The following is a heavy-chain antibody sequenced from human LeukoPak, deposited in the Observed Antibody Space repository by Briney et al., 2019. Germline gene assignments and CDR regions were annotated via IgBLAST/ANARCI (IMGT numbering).Heavy chain of an antibody. CDR2: IRSKTYGETT. D-gene: IGHD3-10*01. CDR3: SRVQAVPYYFDY. J-gene: IGHJ4*02. V-gene: IGHV3-49*03. CDR1: GLTFSMSW. Sequence: PGGSLRLSCAASGLTFSMSWMAWFRQAPGKGLEWVSYIRSKTYGETTQYAASVKGRFTISRDDSKSLAYLQMDSLTTEDTAVYYCSRVQAVPYYFDYWGQGTLVTVSS.